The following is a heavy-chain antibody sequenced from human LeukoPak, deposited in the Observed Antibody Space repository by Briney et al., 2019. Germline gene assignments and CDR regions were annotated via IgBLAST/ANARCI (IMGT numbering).Heavy chain of an antibody. CDR1: GFTFSTYW. CDR2: IKEDGSEK. V-gene: IGHV3-7*01. D-gene: IGHD1-26*01. Sequence: GGSLRLSCAASGFTFSTYWMAWVRQAPGKGLQWVAHIKEDGSEKYYLDSVRGRFTIGRDDAKSSLYLQMTSLRAENTALYYCVRAGWELDYWGQGTPVTVSS. CDR3: VRAGWELDY. J-gene: IGHJ4*02.